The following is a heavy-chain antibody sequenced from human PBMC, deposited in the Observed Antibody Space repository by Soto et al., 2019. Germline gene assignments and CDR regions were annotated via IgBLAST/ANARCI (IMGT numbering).Heavy chain of an antibody. Sequence: ASVKVSCKASGYTFSSYAMHWVRQAPGQRLEWMGWINAGYGNTKSSQKFQDRVTISRDTSASTAYMELTSLRSEDTAVYYCARDTGDGTFDYWGQGTLVTVSP. CDR1: GYTFSSYA. D-gene: IGHD7-27*01. CDR3: ARDTGDGTFDY. V-gene: IGHV1-3*01. J-gene: IGHJ4*02. CDR2: INAGYGNT.